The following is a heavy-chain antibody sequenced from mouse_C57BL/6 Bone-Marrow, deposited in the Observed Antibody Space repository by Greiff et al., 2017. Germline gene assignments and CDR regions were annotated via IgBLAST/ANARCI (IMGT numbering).Heavy chain of an antibody. CDR1: GYTFTSYW. D-gene: IGHD2-4*01. V-gene: IGHV1-61*01. Sequence: QVQLQQPGAELVRPGSSVKLSCKASGYTFTSYWMDWVKQRPGQGLEWIGNIYPSDSETHYNQKFKDKATLTVDKSSSTAYMQLSSLTSEDSAVYDCARGDYDYSYARDYWGQGTSVTVSS. J-gene: IGHJ4*01. CDR2: IYPSDSET. CDR3: ARGDYDYSYARDY.